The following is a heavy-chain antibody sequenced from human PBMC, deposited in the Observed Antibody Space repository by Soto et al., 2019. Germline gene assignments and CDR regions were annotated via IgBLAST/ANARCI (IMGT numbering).Heavy chain of an antibody. CDR3: ARIYDATMVRGVIITYFDY. J-gene: IGHJ4*02. V-gene: IGHV4-59*01. CDR1: GGSISSYY. CDR2: IYYSGST. D-gene: IGHD3-10*01. Sequence: SETLSLTCTVSGGSISSYYWSWIRQPPGKGLEWIGYIYYSGSTNYNPSLKSRVTISVDTSKNQFSLKLSSVTAADTAVYYCARIYDATMVRGVIITYFDYWGQGTLVTVSS.